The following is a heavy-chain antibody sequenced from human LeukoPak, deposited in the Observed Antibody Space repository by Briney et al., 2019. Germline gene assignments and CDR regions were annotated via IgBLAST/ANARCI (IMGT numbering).Heavy chain of an antibody. CDR2: IYYSGST. J-gene: IGHJ5*02. Sequence: SETLSLTCTVSGGSISSSSYYWGWIRQPPGKGLEWIGSIYYSGSTYYNPSLKSRVTISVDTSKNQFSLKLSSVTAADTAVYYCARNDYYDSSGYYPSSGPSGWFDPWGQGTLVTVSS. V-gene: IGHV4-39*07. CDR3: ARNDYYDSSGYYPSSGPSGWFDP. D-gene: IGHD3-22*01. CDR1: GGSISSSSYY.